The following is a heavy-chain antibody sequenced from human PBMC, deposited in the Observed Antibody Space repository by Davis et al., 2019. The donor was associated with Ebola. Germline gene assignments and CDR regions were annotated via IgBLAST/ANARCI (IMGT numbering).Heavy chain of an antibody. V-gene: IGHV4-4*02. CDR3: ARMVSSSWYADAFDI. D-gene: IGHD6-13*01. J-gene: IGHJ3*02. Sequence: GSLRLSCAVSGGSISSSNWWSWVRQPPGKGLEWIGEIYHSGSTNYNPSLKSRVTISVDKSKNQFSLKLSSVTAADTAVYYCARMVSSSWYADAFDIWGQGTMVTVSS. CDR1: GGSISSSNW. CDR2: IYHSGST.